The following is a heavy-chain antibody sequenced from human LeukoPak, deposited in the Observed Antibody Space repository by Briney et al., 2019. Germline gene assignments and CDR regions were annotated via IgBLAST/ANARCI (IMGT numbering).Heavy chain of an antibody. CDR1: GFTFSSYA. J-gene: IGHJ4*02. CDR2: ISGSGGST. CDR3: ATHGYSSGRRLYYFDY. V-gene: IGHV3-23*01. D-gene: IGHD6-19*01. Sequence: GGSLRLSCAASGFTFSSYAMSWVRQAPGKGLEWVSAISGSGGSTYYADSVKGRFTISRDNSKNTLYLQMNSLRAEDTAVYYCATHGYSSGRRLYYFDYWGQGTLVTVSS.